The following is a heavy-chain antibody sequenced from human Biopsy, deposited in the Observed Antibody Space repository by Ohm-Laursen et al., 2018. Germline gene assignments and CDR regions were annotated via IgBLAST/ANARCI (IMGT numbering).Heavy chain of an antibody. V-gene: IGHV4-59*01. J-gene: IGHJ6*02. Sequence: GTLSLTCSASGGSISSDYWSWIRQTPGKGLEWIGYIYYSGSTNYNPSLKSRVTISVDTSKNQFSLRLNSVTAADTAVYYCARATNSTGWPYYYFYGMDVWGQGTTVTVSS. D-gene: IGHD2/OR15-2a*01. CDR2: IYYSGST. CDR1: GGSISSDY. CDR3: ARATNSTGWPYYYFYGMDV.